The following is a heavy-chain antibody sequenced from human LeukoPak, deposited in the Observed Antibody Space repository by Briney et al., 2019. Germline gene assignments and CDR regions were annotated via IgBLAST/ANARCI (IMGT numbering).Heavy chain of an antibody. J-gene: IGHJ4*02. CDR1: GFTFSSYA. D-gene: IGHD2-2*01. Sequence: GGSLGLSCAASGFTFSSYAMSWVRQAPGKGLEWVSAISGSGGSTYYADSVKGRFTISRDNSKNTLYLQMNSLRAEDTAVYYCFGLRRYCSSTSCDNDYWGQGTLVTVSS. V-gene: IGHV3-23*01. CDR3: FGLRRYCSSTSCDNDY. CDR2: ISGSGGST.